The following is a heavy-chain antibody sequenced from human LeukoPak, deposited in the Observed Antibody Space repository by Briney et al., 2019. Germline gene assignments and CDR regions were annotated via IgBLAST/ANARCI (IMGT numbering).Heavy chain of an antibody. Sequence: SQTLSHTCAVSGVSISSGDYPWSWLRQSPGKGLQWIGYVFRTGSTFYNPSLKSRVTVSVDMPKNQFSLRLSSVTAADTAVYYCARGEYYYDSSGSPRPGWFDPWGQGTLVTVSS. V-gene: IGHV4-30-2*06. J-gene: IGHJ5*02. CDR2: VFRTGST. D-gene: IGHD3-22*01. CDR1: GVSISSGDYP. CDR3: ARGEYYYDSSGSPRPGWFDP.